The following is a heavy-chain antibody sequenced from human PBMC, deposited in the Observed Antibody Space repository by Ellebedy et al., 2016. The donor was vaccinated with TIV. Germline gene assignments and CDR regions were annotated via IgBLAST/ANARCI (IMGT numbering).Heavy chain of an antibody. V-gene: IGHV3-72*01. Sequence: GGSLRLSCAASGFTFSSYAMSWVRQAPGKGLEWVGRIRNKANSYTTEYAASVKGRFTISRDDSKNSVYLQMNSLKIEDTAVYYCARHPSVAGPGDVWGQGTTVTVSS. CDR2: IRNKANSYTT. D-gene: IGHD6-19*01. CDR1: GFTFSSYA. J-gene: IGHJ6*02. CDR3: ARHPSVAGPGDV.